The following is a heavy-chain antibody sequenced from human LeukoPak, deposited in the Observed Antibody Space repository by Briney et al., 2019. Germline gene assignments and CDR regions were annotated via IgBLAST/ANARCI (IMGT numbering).Heavy chain of an antibody. CDR3: ATRGTYYYDNSGYWGFDY. J-gene: IGHJ4*02. V-gene: IGHV3-33*08. CDR2: IWYGGSNK. D-gene: IGHD3-22*01. Sequence: GRSLRLSFAASGFTFSSYGMHWVRQAPGKGLEWVAVIWYGGSNKYYADSVKGRFTISRDNSKNTLYLQMNSLRAEGTAVYYCATRGTYYYDNSGYWGFDYWGQGTLVTASS. CDR1: GFTFSSYG.